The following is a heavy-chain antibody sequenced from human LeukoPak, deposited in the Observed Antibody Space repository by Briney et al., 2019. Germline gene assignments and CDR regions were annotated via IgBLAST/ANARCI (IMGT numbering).Heavy chain of an antibody. V-gene: IGHV3-23*01. J-gene: IGHJ3*02. CDR1: GYSFRNYA. Sequence: GGSLRLSCAASGYSFRNYAMSWIRQAPGEGLEWVSAISGGGDDTYYTDSVKGRFTISRDNSKNMLYLQMNSLRGEDTAVYYCAKDPVRGQRSDAFDIWGQGTMVTVSS. CDR2: ISGGGDDT. CDR3: AKDPVRGQRSDAFDI. D-gene: IGHD6-25*01.